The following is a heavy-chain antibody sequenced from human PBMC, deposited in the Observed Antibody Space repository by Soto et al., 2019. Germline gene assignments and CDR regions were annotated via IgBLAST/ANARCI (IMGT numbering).Heavy chain of an antibody. CDR2: IYYSGTT. J-gene: IGHJ4*02. CDR3: TSPLYDSSGLYFDY. Sequence: SETLSLTCTVSYYSISSSNWWGCIRKPPGKGLEWIGYIYYSGTTYYNPSLKSRVTMSVDTSKNQFSLKLTSVTAVDTAVYYCTSPLYDSSGLYFDYWGQGTLVTVSS. D-gene: IGHD3-22*01. V-gene: IGHV4-28*01. CDR1: YYSISSSNW.